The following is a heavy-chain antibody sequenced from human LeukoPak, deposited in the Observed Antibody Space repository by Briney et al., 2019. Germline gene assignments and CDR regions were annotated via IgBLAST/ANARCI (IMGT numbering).Heavy chain of an antibody. D-gene: IGHD1-1*01. CDR1: GYTFTSYG. CDR3: ARGPPKVQLEPNKDYYYMDV. CDR2: ISAYNGNT. J-gene: IGHJ6*03. V-gene: IGHV1-18*01. Sequence: GASVKVSCKASGYTFTSYGISWVRQAPGQGLEWMGWISAYNGNTNYAQKLRGRVTMTTDTSTSTAYMELRSLRSDDTAAYYCARGPPKVQLEPNKDYYYMDVWGKGTTATVSS.